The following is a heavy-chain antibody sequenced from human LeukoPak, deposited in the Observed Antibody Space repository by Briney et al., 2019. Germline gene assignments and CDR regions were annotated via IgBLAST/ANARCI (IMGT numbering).Heavy chain of an antibody. CDR2: IYTSGST. CDR3: ARGRVTGDYYYYYYMDV. D-gene: IGHD7-27*01. J-gene: IGHJ6*03. Sequence: SETLSLTCTVSGGSISSYYWSWIRQPAGKGLEWIGRIYTSGSTNYNPSLKSRVTISVDKSKNQCSLKLSSVTAADTAVYYCARGRVTGDYYYYYYMDVWGKGTTVTVSS. CDR1: GGSISSYY. V-gene: IGHV4-4*07.